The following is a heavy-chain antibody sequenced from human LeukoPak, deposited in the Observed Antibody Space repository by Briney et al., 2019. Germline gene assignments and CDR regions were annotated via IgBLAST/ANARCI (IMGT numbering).Heavy chain of an antibody. CDR1: GGSISSSNW. CDR3: ARVPSSGYSNEAFDI. CDR2: IYHSGST. V-gene: IGHV4-4*02. Sequence: PSETLSLTCAVSGGSISSSNWWSWVRQPPGKGLEWIGEIYHSGSTNYNPSLKSRVTISVDKSKNQFSLKLSSVTAADTAVYYCARVPSSGYSNEAFDIWGQGTMVTVSS. J-gene: IGHJ3*02. D-gene: IGHD3-22*01.